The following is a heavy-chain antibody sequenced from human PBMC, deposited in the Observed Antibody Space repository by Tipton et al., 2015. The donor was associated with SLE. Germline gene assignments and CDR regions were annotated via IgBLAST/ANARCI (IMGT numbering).Heavy chain of an antibody. Sequence: TLSLTCAVYGGPFSGYCWSWIRQPPGKGLEWIGEINHSRSTNYNPSLKSRVTMSVDTSKKQFSLKVNSVTAADTAVYYCARGSPNGGDGWTRRNWFDPWGQGTLVTVSS. D-gene: IGHD2-21*02. CDR1: GGPFSGYC. V-gene: IGHV4-34*01. CDR3: ARGSPNGGDGWTRRNWFDP. CDR2: INHSRST. J-gene: IGHJ5*02.